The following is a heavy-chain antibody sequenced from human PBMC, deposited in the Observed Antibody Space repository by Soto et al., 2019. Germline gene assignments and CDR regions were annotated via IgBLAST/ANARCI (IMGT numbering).Heavy chain of an antibody. V-gene: IGHV4-61*08. CDR2: IYYSGTT. Sequence: SETLSLTCPVSGGSISSGDYYWSWIRQPPGKGLEWIGYIYYSGTTSYNPSLNSRVTMSVDTSKNQFSLKVNSVTAADTAVYYCARESYYGSGATVVAYWGQGTLVTVSS. J-gene: IGHJ4*02. D-gene: IGHD3-10*01. CDR1: GGSISSGDYY. CDR3: ARESYYGSGATVVAY.